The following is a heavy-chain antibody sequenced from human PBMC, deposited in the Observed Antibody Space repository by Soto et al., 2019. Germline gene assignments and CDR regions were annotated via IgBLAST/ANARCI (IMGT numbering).Heavy chain of an antibody. J-gene: IGHJ3*02. CDR1: GGSISSGGYY. CDR3: ARDPRSGYDSSGYYYTGAFDI. Sequence: VQLQESGPGLVKPSQTLSLTCTVSGGSISSGGYYWSWIRQHPGKGLEWIGYIYYSGSTYYNPSLKSRVTISVDTSKNQFSLKLSSVTAADTAVYYCARDPRSGYDSSGYYYTGAFDIWGQGTMVTVSS. V-gene: IGHV4-31*03. D-gene: IGHD3-22*01. CDR2: IYYSGST.